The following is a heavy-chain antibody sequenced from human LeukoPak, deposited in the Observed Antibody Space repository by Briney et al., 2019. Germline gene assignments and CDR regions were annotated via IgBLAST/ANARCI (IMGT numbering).Heavy chain of an antibody. J-gene: IGHJ4*02. CDR2: IYYSGGT. CDR1: GGSISSGDHY. CDR3: ARGRGSYPMYYFDY. V-gene: IGHV4-30-4*01. Sequence: SETLSLTCTVSGGSISSGDHYWSWIRQPPGKGLEWIGYIYYSGGTYYNPSLKSRVTMSVDTSKNQFSLKLSSVTAADTAVYYCARGRGSYPMYYFDYWGQGTLVTVSS. D-gene: IGHD1-26*01.